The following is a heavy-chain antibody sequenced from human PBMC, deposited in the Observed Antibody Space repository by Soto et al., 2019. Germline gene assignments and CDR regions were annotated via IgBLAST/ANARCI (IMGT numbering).Heavy chain of an antibody. CDR2: IYYSGST. D-gene: IGHD2-15*01. Sequence: SETLSLTCTVSGGSISSGGYYWSWIRQHPGKGLEWIGYIYYSGSTYYNPSLKSRVTISVDTSKNQFSLKLSSVTAADTVVYYCARAIVVVVAATNWFDPWGQGTLVTVSS. V-gene: IGHV4-31*02. J-gene: IGHJ5*02. CDR1: GGSISSGGYY. CDR3: ARAIVVVVAATNWFDP.